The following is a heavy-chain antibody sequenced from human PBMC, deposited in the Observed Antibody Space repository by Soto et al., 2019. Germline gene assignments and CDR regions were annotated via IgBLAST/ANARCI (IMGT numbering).Heavy chain of an antibody. Sequence: GGSLRLSCAASGFTFSSYAMSWVRQAPGKGLEWVSAISGSGGSTYYADSVKGRFTISRDNSKNTLYLQMNSLRAEDTAVYYCAKRPTELTFGGVIASFDYWGQGTLVTVSS. CDR1: GFTFSSYA. CDR2: ISGSGGST. V-gene: IGHV3-23*01. J-gene: IGHJ4*02. D-gene: IGHD3-16*02. CDR3: AKRPTELTFGGVIASFDY.